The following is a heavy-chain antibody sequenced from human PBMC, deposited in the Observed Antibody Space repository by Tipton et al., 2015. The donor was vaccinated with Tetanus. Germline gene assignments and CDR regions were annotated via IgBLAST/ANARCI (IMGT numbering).Heavy chain of an antibody. CDR1: GYTFSNYG. V-gene: IGHV1-18*01. CDR2: ISAYNGDT. CDR3: GRASGYHYGSGSYYSGEDY. Sequence: QLVQSGPEVKKPGASVKVSCKTSGYTFSNYGVSWVRQAPGRGLEWMGWISAYNGDTNTAQNLQGRVTMTTDTSTSTASMEVRSLTYDDTAVYYRGRASGYHYGSGSYYSGEDYWGQGTLVTVSS. J-gene: IGHJ4*02. D-gene: IGHD3-10*01.